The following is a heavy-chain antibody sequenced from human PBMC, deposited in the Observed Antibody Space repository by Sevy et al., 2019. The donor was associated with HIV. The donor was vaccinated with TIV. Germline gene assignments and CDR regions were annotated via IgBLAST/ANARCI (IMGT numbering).Heavy chain of an antibody. J-gene: IGHJ6*02. CDR3: ARSVGYDGSAGYVRGPKAYYYYGMDV. CDR1: GYTFTSYD. Sequence: ASVKVSCKASGYTFTSYDINWVRQATGQGLEWMGWMNPNSGNTGYAQKFQGRVTMTRNTSISTAYMELSSLRSEDTAVYYCARSVGYDGSAGYVRGPKAYYYYGMDVWGQGTTVTVSS. D-gene: IGHD3-10*01. CDR2: MNPNSGNT. V-gene: IGHV1-8*01.